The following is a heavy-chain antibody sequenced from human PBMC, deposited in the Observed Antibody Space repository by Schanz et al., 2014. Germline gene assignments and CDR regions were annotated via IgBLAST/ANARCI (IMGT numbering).Heavy chain of an antibody. CDR1: GFTFSTYA. CDR2: ISGSGGST. V-gene: IGHV3-23*01. J-gene: IGHJ4*02. D-gene: IGHD5-12*01. Sequence: DVQLLESGGGLVQPGGSLRLSCAASGFTFSTYAMIWVRQAPGKGLEWVSAISGSGGSTYYADSVKGRSTISRDNSRNTLYLQMNSLRTEDTAVYYCASPAGYSDYGTYFDFWGQGTLVTVSS. CDR3: ASPAGYSDYGTYFDF.